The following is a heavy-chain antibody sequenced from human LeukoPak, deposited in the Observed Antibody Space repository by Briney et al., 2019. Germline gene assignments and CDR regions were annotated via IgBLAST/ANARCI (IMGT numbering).Heavy chain of an antibody. Sequence: SETLSLTCAVYGGSFSGYYWSRIRQPPGKGLEWIGEINHSGSTNYNPSLKGRVTISVDTSKNQFSLKLSSVTAADTAVYYCARGYLVYYYYGMDVWGQGTTVTVSS. CDR3: ARGYLVYYYYGMDV. CDR2: INHSGST. CDR1: GGSFSGYY. J-gene: IGHJ6*02. V-gene: IGHV4-34*01.